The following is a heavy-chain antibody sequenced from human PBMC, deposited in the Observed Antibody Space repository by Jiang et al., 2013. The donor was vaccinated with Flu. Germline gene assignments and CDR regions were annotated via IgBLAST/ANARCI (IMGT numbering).Heavy chain of an antibody. CDR3: VRGAGAADY. V-gene: IGHV6-1*01. D-gene: IGHD2-15*01. J-gene: IGHJ4*02. CDR2: AYYRSKWYI. CDR1: GDSVSSNSAA. Sequence: SQTLSLTCAISGDSVSSNSAAWNWIRQSPSRGLEWLGRAYYRSKWYIDYAMAVKSRMIITPDTSKNQLSLQLNSVTPQDTAVYYCVRGAGAADYWGQGTPGHRLL.